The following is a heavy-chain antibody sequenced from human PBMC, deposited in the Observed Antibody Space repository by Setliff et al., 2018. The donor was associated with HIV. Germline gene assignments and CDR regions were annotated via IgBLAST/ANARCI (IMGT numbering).Heavy chain of an antibody. CDR1: GYTFTTYG. CDR3: AREGSGPLYYYDNQSYYGMDV. V-gene: IGHV1-18*01. J-gene: IGHJ6*02. Sequence: ASVKVSCKASGYTFTTYGISWVRQAPGHGLEWMGWISPNFGHTKYAQKFLDRVTMTIDTATSRAYMELRSLRSDDTAVYYCAREGSGPLYYYDNQSYYGMDVWGRGTTVTVSS. D-gene: IGHD3-22*01. CDR2: ISPNFGHT.